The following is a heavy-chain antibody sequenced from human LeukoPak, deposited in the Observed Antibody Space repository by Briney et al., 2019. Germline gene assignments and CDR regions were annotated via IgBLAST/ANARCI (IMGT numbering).Heavy chain of an antibody. Sequence: ASVKVSCKASGYTFTIYYMHWVRQAPGQGLEWMGIINPSGGSTSYAQKFQGRVTMTRDMSTSTVYMELSSLRSEDTAVYYCARDQEWLVPRYWGQGTLVTVSS. CDR1: GYTFTIYY. J-gene: IGHJ4*02. CDR2: INPSGGST. D-gene: IGHD6-19*01. CDR3: ARDQEWLVPRY. V-gene: IGHV1-46*01.